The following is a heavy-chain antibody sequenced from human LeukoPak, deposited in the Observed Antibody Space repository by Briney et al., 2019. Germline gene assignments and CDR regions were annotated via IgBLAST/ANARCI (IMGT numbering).Heavy chain of an antibody. CDR2: ISAYNGNT. CDR1: GYTFTSYG. D-gene: IGHD2-15*01. J-gene: IGHJ4*02. CDR3: ARDLYCSGGSCYRLFDY. V-gene: IGHV1-18*01. Sequence: ASVKVSCKASGYTFTSYGISWVRQAPGQGLEWMGWISAYNGNTNYAQKLQGRVTMTTDTSTSTAYMELRSLRSDDTAVYYRARDLYCSGGSCYRLFDYWGQGTLVTVSS.